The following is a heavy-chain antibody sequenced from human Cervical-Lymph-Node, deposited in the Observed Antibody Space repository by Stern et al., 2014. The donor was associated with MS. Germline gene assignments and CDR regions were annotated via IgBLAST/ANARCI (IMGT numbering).Heavy chain of an antibody. CDR1: GFTFSNYG. CDR2: ISYDGSNQ. V-gene: IGHV3-30*18. D-gene: IGHD3-10*01. J-gene: IGHJ4*02. CDR3: AKLHPPITMVRGYFDY. Sequence: VQLVESGGGVVQPGRSLRLSCAASGFTFSNYGMHWGRQAPGKGLGWGAVISYDGSNQDYADSVKVRFTISRDNSKNTLYLQMNSLRAEDTAVYYCAKLHPPITMVRGYFDYWGQGTLVTVSS.